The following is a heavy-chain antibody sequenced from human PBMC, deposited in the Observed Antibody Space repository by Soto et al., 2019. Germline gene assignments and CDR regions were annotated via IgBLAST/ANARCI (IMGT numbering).Heavy chain of an antibody. V-gene: IGHV4-34*01. J-gene: IGHJ4*02. CDR2: IQHPGRT. CDR3: ARGEAYSTYQAR. Sequence: QVQLQQWGAGLLKPSETLSLACAVSCGSLSNYYWSWIRQPTGKGLELVGEIQHPGRTNYNPSLERRVTMSLYTPNTSKYQLSLRLTSVSAADTAVYSCARGEAYSTYQARWGQGPLVTVSS. D-gene: IGHD4-4*01. CDR1: CGSLSNYY.